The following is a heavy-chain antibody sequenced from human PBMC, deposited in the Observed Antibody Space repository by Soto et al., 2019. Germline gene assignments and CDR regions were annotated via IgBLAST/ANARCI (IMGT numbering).Heavy chain of an antibody. CDR1: GGSISIGVYS. CDR3: ARDHTYDSTGQHLSPYFDY. J-gene: IGHJ4*02. V-gene: IGHV4-30-2*01. D-gene: IGHD3-22*01. Sequence: QLQLQESGSGMVKPSQTLSLTCAVSGGSISIGVYSWNWIRQPPGKGLEWIGYIYHSGSTYYNPSLRSRVTISLDRSKNQFSLTLNSVTAADTSVYYCARDHTYDSTGQHLSPYFDYWGRGTLVTASS. CDR2: IYHSGST.